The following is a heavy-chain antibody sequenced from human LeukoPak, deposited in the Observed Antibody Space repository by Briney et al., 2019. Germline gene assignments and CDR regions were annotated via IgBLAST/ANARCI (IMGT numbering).Heavy chain of an antibody. V-gene: IGHV1-18*01. CDR3: ARGHPGYYDNSGYLPLDY. Sequence: ASVKVSCEAFGYTFSSYGISWVRQAPGQGPEWMGWISAYSGNTNYAQKLQGRVTMTADTSTNTAYMELRSLRSDDTAVYYCARGHPGYYDNSGYLPLDYWGQGTLVTASS. CDR2: ISAYSGNT. J-gene: IGHJ4*02. D-gene: IGHD3-22*01. CDR1: GYTFSSYG.